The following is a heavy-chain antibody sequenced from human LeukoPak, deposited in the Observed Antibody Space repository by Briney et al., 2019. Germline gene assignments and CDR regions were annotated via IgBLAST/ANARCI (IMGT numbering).Heavy chain of an antibody. CDR1: GFTFSSYA. J-gene: IGHJ4*02. CDR3: VEDVAGTGIENFDY. D-gene: IGHD6-19*01. CDR2: ISGSGGST. V-gene: IGHV3-23*01. Sequence: QTGGSLRLSCAASGFTFSSYAMSWVRQAPEKGLEWVSAISGSGGSTYYADSVKGRFTISRDNSKNALYLQMNSLRAEDTAVYYCVEDVAGTGIENFDYWGQGTLVTVSS.